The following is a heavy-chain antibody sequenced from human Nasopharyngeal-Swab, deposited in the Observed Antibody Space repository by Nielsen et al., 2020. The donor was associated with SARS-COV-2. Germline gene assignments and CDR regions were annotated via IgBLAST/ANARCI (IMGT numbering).Heavy chain of an antibody. CDR3: ARMDFIASRDY. D-gene: IGHD6-13*01. J-gene: IGHJ4*02. Sequence: GESLKISCAASGFSFNNYGMHWVRQTPGKGLEWLAVISYEGSVKHYGDSVKGRFTVSKDNSKNMVNLQLNSLRAEDTAVYYCARMDFIASRDYWGQGTLVTVSS. CDR2: ISYEGSVK. V-gene: IGHV3-33*05. CDR1: GFSFNNYG.